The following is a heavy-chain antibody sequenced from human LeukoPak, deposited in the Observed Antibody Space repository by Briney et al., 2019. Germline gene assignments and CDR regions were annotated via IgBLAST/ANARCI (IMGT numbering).Heavy chain of an antibody. D-gene: IGHD2-8*01. J-gene: IGHJ4*02. Sequence: PSETLSLTCTVSGGSISSSSYYWGWIRQPPGKGLEWIGSIYYSGSTYYNPSLKSRVTISVDTSKNQFSLKLSSVTAADTAVYYCARGPIVLTVYALFDYGGKGTLVTVS. V-gene: IGHV4-39*07. CDR1: GGSISSSSYY. CDR3: ARGPIVLTVYALFDY. CDR2: IYYSGST.